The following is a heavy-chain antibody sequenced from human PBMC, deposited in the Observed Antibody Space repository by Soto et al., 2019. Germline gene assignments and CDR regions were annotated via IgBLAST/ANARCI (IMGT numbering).Heavy chain of an antibody. J-gene: IGHJ3*02. CDR3: AAPHRSLVSDSFDI. Sequence: GGALKILCKGSGFSFTSYWIGWVRQMPGKGLEWMGIIYPGDSDTRYSPSFQGQVPISAGKSISTAYLQRSRLDASDAALYYCAAPHRSLVSDSFDIWGQGTMVTVSS. CDR2: IYPGDSDT. D-gene: IGHD6-13*01. CDR1: GFSFTSYW. V-gene: IGHV5-51*01.